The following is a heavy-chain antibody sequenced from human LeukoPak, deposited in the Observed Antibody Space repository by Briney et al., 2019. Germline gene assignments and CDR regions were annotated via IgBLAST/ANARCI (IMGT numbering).Heavy chain of an antibody. Sequence: SETLSLTCTVSGGSISSHYWSWIRQPPGKGLEWIGFIHYSGSSSSNPSLKSRVTISLDTSKNQFSLKLSSVTAADTAFYYSAREGDSNWFDPWGQGTLVTVSS. CDR3: AREGDSNWFDP. J-gene: IGHJ5*02. D-gene: IGHD3-22*01. CDR1: GGSISSHY. CDR2: IHYSGSS. V-gene: IGHV4-59*11.